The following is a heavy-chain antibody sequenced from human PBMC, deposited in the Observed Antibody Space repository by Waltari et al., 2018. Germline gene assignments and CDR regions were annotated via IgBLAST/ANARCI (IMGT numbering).Heavy chain of an antibody. V-gene: IGHV4-39*01. D-gene: IGHD3-10*01. CDR1: GGSISSSSYY. CDR2: IYYSGST. Sequence: QLQLQESGPGLVKPSETLSLTCTVSGGSISSSSYYWGWIRQPPGKGLEWIGSIYYSGSTYYNPSLKSRVTISVDTSKNQFSLKLSSVTAADTAVYYCARGRVYGSGSYYPYFDYWGQGTLVTVSS. CDR3: ARGRVYGSGSYYPYFDY. J-gene: IGHJ4*02.